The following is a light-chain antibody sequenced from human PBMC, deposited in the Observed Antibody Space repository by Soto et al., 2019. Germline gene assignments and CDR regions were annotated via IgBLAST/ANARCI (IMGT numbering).Light chain of an antibody. V-gene: IGKV3-15*01. J-gene: IGKJ4*01. Sequence: EIVMTQSPATLSVSPGERATLSCRASQSVSSNLAWYQQKPGQAPRLLIYGASTRAAGIPARFSGSGSRTEFTLTISSLQSEDVAVYYCQQYNNWPLTFGGGTKVEIK. CDR3: QQYNNWPLT. CDR1: QSVSSN. CDR2: GAS.